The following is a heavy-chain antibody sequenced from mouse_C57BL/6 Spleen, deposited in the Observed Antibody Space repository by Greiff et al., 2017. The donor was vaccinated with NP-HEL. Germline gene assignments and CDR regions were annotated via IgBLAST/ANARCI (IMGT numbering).Heavy chain of an antibody. Sequence: VQLQQSVAELVRPGASVKLSCTASGFNIKNTYMHWVKQRPEPGLEWIGRIDPANGTTKYAPKFQGKATITADTSANTAYLQLSSLTSEDTAIYYCARSLNTTVVATPYYFDYWGQGTALTVTA. CDR2: IDPANGTT. CDR3: ARSLNTTVVATPYYFDY. V-gene: IGHV14-3*01. D-gene: IGHD1-1*01. J-gene: IGHJ2*01. CDR1: GFNIKNTY.